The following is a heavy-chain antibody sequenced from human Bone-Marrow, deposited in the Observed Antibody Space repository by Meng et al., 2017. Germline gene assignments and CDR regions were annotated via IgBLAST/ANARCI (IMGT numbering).Heavy chain of an antibody. Sequence: GQLQRPGPGPVEPSQTLSLTCTVSSASIRSDGYYWHWIRQHPGKGLEWIAYIYHSGGTYSNPSLRSRTTLSVDTSNNQFSLKLSSVTAADTAVYYCARDRGGYATFDNWGQGTLVTVSS. CDR1: SASIRSDGYY. CDR2: IYHSGGT. J-gene: IGHJ4*02. CDR3: ARDRGGYATFDN. V-gene: IGHV4-31*03. D-gene: IGHD5-12*01.